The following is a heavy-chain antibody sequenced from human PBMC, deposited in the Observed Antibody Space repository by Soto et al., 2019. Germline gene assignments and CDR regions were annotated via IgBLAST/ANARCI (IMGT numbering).Heavy chain of an antibody. Sequence: SETLSLTCTVSGGSISSSSYYWGWIRQPPGKGLEWIGSIYYSGSTYYNPSLKSRVTISVDTSKNQFSLKLSSVTAADTAVYYCARYCTGSSCYSEDAFDIWGQGTMVTVSS. J-gene: IGHJ3*02. V-gene: IGHV4-39*01. CDR3: ARYCTGSSCYSEDAFDI. CDR1: GGSISSSSYY. D-gene: IGHD2-15*01. CDR2: IYYSGST.